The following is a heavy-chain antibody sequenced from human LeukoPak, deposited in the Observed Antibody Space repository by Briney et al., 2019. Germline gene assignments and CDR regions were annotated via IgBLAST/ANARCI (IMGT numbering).Heavy chain of an antibody. CDR3: ARDTKYYYGSGRPKNWFDP. CDR2: INHSGST. J-gene: IGHJ5*02. CDR1: GGSFSGYY. D-gene: IGHD3-10*01. Sequence: NPSETLSLTCAVYGGSFSGYYWSWIRQPPGKGLECIGEINHSGSTNYNPSLKSRVTISVDTSKNQFSLKQSSVTAADTAVHYCARDTKYYYGSGRPKNWFDPWGQGTLVTVSS. V-gene: IGHV4-34*01.